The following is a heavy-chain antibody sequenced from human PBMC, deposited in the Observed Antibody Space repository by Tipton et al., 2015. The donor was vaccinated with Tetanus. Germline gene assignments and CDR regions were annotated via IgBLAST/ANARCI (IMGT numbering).Heavy chain of an antibody. J-gene: IGHJ4*02. Sequence: TLSLTCAVYGGSFSGYYWSWIRQPPGKGLEWIGEINHSGSTNYNPSLKSRVTISVDTSKNQFSLKLSSVTAADTAVYYCARDRRGQLWKTWGQGTLVTVSS. CDR1: GGSFSGYY. CDR2: INHSGST. D-gene: IGHD5-18*01. V-gene: IGHV4-34*01. CDR3: ARDRRGQLWKT.